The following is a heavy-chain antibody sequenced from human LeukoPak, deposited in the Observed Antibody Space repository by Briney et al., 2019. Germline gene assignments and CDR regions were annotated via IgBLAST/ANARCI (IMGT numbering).Heavy chain of an antibody. V-gene: IGHV3-53*01. Sequence: GGSLRLSCAASGFTVSSNYMSWVRQAPGKGLEWVSVIYSGGSTYYADSVKGRFTISRDNSKNTLYLQMNSLRAEDTAVYYCARDNGGNTGLGAFDIWGQGTMVTVSS. CDR1: GFTVSSNY. J-gene: IGHJ3*02. CDR2: IYSGGST. CDR3: ARDNGGNTGLGAFDI. D-gene: IGHD4-23*01.